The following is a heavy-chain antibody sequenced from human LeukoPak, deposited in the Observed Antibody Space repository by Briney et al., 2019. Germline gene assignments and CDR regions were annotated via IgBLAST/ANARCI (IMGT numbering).Heavy chain of an antibody. D-gene: IGHD2-2*01. CDR3: AKDGGYRSSTSCRAYYYYYGMDV. J-gene: IGHJ6*02. V-gene: IGHV3-30*18. CDR1: GFTFSSYG. Sequence: QPRRSLRLSCAASGFTFSSYGMHWVRQAPGKGLEWVAVISYDGSNKYYADSVKGRFTISRDNSKNTLYLQMNSLRAEDTAVYYCAKDGGYRSSTSCRAYYYYYGMDVWGQGTTVTVSS. CDR2: ISYDGSNK.